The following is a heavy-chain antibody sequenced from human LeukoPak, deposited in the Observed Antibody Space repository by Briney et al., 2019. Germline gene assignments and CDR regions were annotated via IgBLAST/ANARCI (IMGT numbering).Heavy chain of an antibody. V-gene: IGHV3-48*03. CDR2: ISSSGSTI. J-gene: IGHJ3*02. CDR1: GFTFSSYE. CDR3: ASSYRVVFAFDI. D-gene: IGHD3-16*02. Sequence: GGSLRLSCAASGFTFSSYEMNWVRQAPGKWLEGVSYISSSGSTIYYADSVKGRFTISRDNAKNTLYLQMNSLRAEDTAVYYCASSYRVVFAFDIWGQGTMVTVSS.